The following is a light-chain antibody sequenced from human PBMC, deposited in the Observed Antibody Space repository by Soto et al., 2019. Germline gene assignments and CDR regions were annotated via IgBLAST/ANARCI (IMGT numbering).Light chain of an antibody. V-gene: IGKV3-11*01. Sequence: IMLTQSPATLSLSPGERATLSCRASQSVSSYLAWYQQKPGQAPRLLIYDASNRAAGIPARFSGSGSGTDFTLTITRLEPKDSAVYFCQQYTGPPTTFGQGTRLEIK. CDR1: QSVSSY. CDR2: DAS. CDR3: QQYTGPPTT. J-gene: IGKJ5*01.